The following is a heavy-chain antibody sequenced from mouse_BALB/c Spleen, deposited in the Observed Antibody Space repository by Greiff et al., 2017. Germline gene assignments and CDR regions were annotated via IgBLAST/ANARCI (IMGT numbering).Heavy chain of an antibody. CDR2: INPSSGYT. CDR3: AREQLSGLRRVYYAMDY. Sequence: VQRVESGAELARPGASVKMSCKASGYTFTSYTMHWVKQRPGQGLEWIGYINPSSGYTNYNQKFKDKATLTADKSSSTAYMQLSSLTSEDSAVYYCAREQLSGLRRVYYAMDYWGQGTSVTVSS. D-gene: IGHD2-4*01. V-gene: IGHV1-4*01. CDR1: GYTFTSYT. J-gene: IGHJ4*01.